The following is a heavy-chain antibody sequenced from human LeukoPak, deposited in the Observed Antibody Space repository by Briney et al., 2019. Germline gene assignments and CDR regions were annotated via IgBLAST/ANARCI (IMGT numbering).Heavy chain of an antibody. V-gene: IGHV1-2*06. CDR1: GYTFTGYY. Sequence: ASVKVACKASGYTFTGYYMHWVRQAPGQGLEWMGRINPNSGGTNYAQKLQGRVIMTTDTYTSTAYMELRSLRSDDTAVYYCARGFIAAAGTWFDPWGQGTLVTVSS. D-gene: IGHD6-13*01. J-gene: IGHJ5*02. CDR3: ARGFIAAAGTWFDP. CDR2: INPNSGGT.